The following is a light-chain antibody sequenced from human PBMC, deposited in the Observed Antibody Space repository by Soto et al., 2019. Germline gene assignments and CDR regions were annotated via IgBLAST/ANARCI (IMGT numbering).Light chain of an antibody. CDR3: QQRGT. CDR2: GAS. Sequence: EIVLTQSPGTLSLSPGERATLSYRASQSVSSSYLAWYQQKPGQAPRLLIYGASSRATGIPDRFSGSGSGTDFTLTISRLEPEDFAVYYCQQRGTFGQGTKVEIK. V-gene: IGKV3-20*01. J-gene: IGKJ1*01. CDR1: QSVSSSY.